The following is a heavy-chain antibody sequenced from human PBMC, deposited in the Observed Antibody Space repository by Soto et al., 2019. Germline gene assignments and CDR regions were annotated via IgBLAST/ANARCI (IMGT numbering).Heavy chain of an antibody. CDR2: IWNDGSNS. CDR3: TTDSYSTMIVVCFDY. CDR1: GFTFNNYG. V-gene: IGHV3-33*01. Sequence: GGSLRLSCAASGFTFNNYGMHWVRQAPGKGLEWVAVIWNDGSNSYYANSVKGRFAISRDDSKNMVYLQMNSLKTEDTGIYYCTTDSYSTMIVVCFDYWGHGTLVTVSS. D-gene: IGHD3-22*01. J-gene: IGHJ4*01.